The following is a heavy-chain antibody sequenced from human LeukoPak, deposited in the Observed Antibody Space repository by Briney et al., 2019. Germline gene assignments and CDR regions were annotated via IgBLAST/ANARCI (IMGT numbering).Heavy chain of an antibody. J-gene: IGHJ4*02. CDR3: ASDDLP. V-gene: IGHV3-21*01. Sequence: GGSLRLSCAASGCTFSSYTMHLGRQAPGKGLEWVSCISSSSSYIHYADSVKGRFTISRDNAKNSLYLQMHSLRAEDTCVYYGASDDLPRGQGTLVTVSS. CDR1: GCTFSSYT. CDR2: ISSSSSYI.